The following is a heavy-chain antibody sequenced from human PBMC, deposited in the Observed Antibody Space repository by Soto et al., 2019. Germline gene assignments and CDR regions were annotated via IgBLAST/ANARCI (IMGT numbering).Heavy chain of an antibody. CDR1: GFTFSSYS. CDR2: ISSSSSTI. V-gene: IGHV3-48*01. J-gene: IGHJ6*02. Sequence: GGSLRLSCAASGFTFSSYSMNWVRQAPGKGLEWVSYISSSSSTIYYADSVKGRFTISRDNAKNSLYLQMNSLRAEDTALYYCAKGRSYYYYGVDVWGQGTTVTVSS. CDR3: AKGRSYYYYGVDV.